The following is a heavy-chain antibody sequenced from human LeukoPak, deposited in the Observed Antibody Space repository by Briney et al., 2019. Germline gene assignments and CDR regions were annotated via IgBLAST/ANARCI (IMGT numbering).Heavy chain of an antibody. J-gene: IGHJ4*02. CDR1: GGSISSYY. D-gene: IGHD6-25*01. Sequence: PTETLSLTCTVSGGSISSYYWSWIRQPPGKGLEWIANIYHTGSTNYNPSLSSRVTISIDTAKNQFSLKLTSVTAADTAVYYCARRGRNSSGWQDYLWGQGTLVTVSS. CDR2: IYHTGST. CDR3: ARRGRNSSGWQDYL. V-gene: IGHV4-59*01.